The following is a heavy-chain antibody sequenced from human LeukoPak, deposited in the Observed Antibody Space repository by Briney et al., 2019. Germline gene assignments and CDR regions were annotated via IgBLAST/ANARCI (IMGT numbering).Heavy chain of an antibody. Sequence: GGSLRLSCAASGFTFSSYSMKWVRQAPGKGLEWVSSISSSSSYIYYADSVKGRFTISRDNAKNSLYLQMNSLRAEDTAVYYCARVRIAARHFDYWGQGTLVTVSS. J-gene: IGHJ4*02. CDR1: GFTFSSYS. CDR2: ISSSSSYI. CDR3: ARVRIAARHFDY. D-gene: IGHD6-6*01. V-gene: IGHV3-21*01.